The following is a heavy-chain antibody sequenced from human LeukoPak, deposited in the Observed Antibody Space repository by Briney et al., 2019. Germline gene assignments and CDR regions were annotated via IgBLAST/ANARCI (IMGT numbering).Heavy chain of an antibody. CDR2: ITSNGGST. J-gene: IGHJ4*02. D-gene: IGHD6-19*01. CDR3: ARARRSGQQSYYFDY. CDR1: GFTFSSYA. V-gene: IGHV3-64*02. Sequence: GGSLRLSCAASGFTFSSYAIHWVRQAPGKGLEYVSAITSNGGSTYYADSVKGRFTISRDNSKNTLYLQMGSLRAEDMAVYYCARARRSGQQSYYFDYWGQGTLVTVS.